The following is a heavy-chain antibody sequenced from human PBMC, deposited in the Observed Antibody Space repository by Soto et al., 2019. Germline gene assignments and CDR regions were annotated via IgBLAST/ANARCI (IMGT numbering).Heavy chain of an antibody. CDR2: IFYTGKT. V-gene: IGHV4-59*01. CDR1: AGSISNYH. D-gene: IGHD2-15*01. Sequence: SETLSLTCSVSAGSISNYHWSWIRQPPGKGLEWIGYIFYTGKTNYNPSLKSRVTISLDTSKNQFSLRLDSVTAADTAVYYCARVLEVAGGFDPWDQGTLVTVSS. J-gene: IGHJ5*02. CDR3: ARVLEVAGGFDP.